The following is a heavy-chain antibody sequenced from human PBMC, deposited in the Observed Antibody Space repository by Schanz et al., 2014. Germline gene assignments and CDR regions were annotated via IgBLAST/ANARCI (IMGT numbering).Heavy chain of an antibody. Sequence: EVQLVESGGGLVQPGGSLRLSCAASGFIFSNFAMEWVRQAPGKGLEWVSTIDTAGSYTSYVDSVKGRFTISRDNAKNTLYLQMSRLRVEDTAVYYCVRWGASWGQGTLVTVSS. CDR3: VRWGAS. CDR2: IDTAGSYT. V-gene: IGHV3-74*02. D-gene: IGHD3-16*01. J-gene: IGHJ5*02. CDR1: GFIFSNFA.